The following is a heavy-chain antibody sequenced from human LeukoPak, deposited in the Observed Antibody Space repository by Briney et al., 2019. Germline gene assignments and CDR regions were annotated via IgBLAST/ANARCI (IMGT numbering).Heavy chain of an antibody. Sequence: GGSLRLSCAASGFTFSSYAMSWVRQAPGKGLEWVSAISGSGGSTYYADSVKGRFTISRDNSKNTLYLQMSSLRAEDTAVYYCAKVLGFDYGDDGSVDYWGQGTLVTVSS. V-gene: IGHV3-23*01. CDR2: ISGSGGST. J-gene: IGHJ4*02. CDR1: GFTFSSYA. D-gene: IGHD4-17*01. CDR3: AKVLGFDYGDDGSVDY.